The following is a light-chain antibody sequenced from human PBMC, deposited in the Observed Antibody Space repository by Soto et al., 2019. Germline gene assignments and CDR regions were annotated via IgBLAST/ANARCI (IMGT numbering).Light chain of an antibody. Sequence: QSVLTQPPSVSGAPGQRVTISCTGSRSNIGSTYDVQWYQQLPGTVPKLLIHGNTDRPSGVPDRFSGSKSGTSASLAITGLQADDESDYYCQSYDDSLSVHYVFGTGTKLTVL. V-gene: IGLV1-40*01. J-gene: IGLJ1*01. CDR3: QSYDDSLSVHYV. CDR1: RSNIGSTYD. CDR2: GNT.